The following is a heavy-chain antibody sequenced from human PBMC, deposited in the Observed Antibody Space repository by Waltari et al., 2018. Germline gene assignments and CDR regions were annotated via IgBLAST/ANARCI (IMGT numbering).Heavy chain of an antibody. CDR3: ATAPDAFQIIN. J-gene: IGHJ4*02. CDR2: INPYSGGT. CDR1: GYTFTGYY. D-gene: IGHD2-2*01. V-gene: IGHV1-2*02. Sequence: QVQLVQSGAEVKKPGASVKVSCKTSGYTFTGYYMYWVRPAPGQGLEGMGWINPYSGGTAYAKKFQGRVTLTRDTSISTAYMELNRLISDDSAMYYCATAPDAFQIINWGQGTLVTVSS.